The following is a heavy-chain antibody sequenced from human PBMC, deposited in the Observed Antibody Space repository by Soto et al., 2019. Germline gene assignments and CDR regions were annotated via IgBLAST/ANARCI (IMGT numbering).Heavy chain of an antibody. CDR3: ARARERGIAAAADY. V-gene: IGHV1-18*01. D-gene: IGHD6-13*01. CDR1: GYTFTTYG. J-gene: IGHJ4*02. CDR2: VSAYNGNT. Sequence: ASVKVSCKASGYTFTTYGITWVRQAPGQGLEWMGWVSAYNGNTNYAQKLQGRVTITTDTSTSTAYMELSSLRSEDTAVYYCARARERGIAAAADYWGQGTLVTVSS.